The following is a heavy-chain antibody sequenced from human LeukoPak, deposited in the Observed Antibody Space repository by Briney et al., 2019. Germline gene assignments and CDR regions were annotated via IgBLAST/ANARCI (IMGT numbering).Heavy chain of an antibody. V-gene: IGHV4-59*08. Sequence: PSETLSLTCTVSGGSIRSHYWSWVRQPPGKGLEWIGYIYYSGSTNYNPSLKSRVTISVDTSKNQFSLKLSSVTAADTAVYYCARHMGRADSGSYFHYFDYWGQGTLVTVSS. CDR2: IYYSGST. CDR3: ARHMGRADSGSYFHYFDY. CDR1: GGSIRSHY. J-gene: IGHJ4*02. D-gene: IGHD1-26*01.